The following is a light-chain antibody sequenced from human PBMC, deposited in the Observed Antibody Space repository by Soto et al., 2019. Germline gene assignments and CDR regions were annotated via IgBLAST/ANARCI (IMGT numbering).Light chain of an antibody. J-gene: IGLJ2*01. CDR3: SSFVGAPVI. CDR1: STDVGEYNY. CDR2: EVN. Sequence: QSVLTQPPSASGSPGQSVTIPCAGTSTDVGEYNYVSWYQQHPGKVPKLIIFEVNKRPSGVPDRFSSSKSGDTASLTVSGLQAEDEADYYCSSFVGAPVIFGGGTQLTVL. V-gene: IGLV2-8*01.